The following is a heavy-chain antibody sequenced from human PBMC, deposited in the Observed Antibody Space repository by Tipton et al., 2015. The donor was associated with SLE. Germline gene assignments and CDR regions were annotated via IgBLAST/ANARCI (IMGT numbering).Heavy chain of an antibody. CDR1: GDSFSSFY. V-gene: IGHV4-59*01. CDR2: IYYSGIT. Sequence: TLSLTCTVSGDSFSSFYWNLVRQPPGTGLEWISSIYYSGITNYNPSLKSRVTMSIDTSNNQFSLKLSSVTAADTAVYYCARSDSGIPAPGFDYWCQGTLFALSS. D-gene: IGHD6-13*01. J-gene: IGHJ4*02. CDR3: ARSDSGIPAPGFDY.